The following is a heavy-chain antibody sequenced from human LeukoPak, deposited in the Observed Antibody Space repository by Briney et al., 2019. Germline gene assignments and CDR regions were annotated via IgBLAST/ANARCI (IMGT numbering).Heavy chain of an antibody. Sequence: ASVKVSCKASGYTFTSYDINWVRQATGQGLEWMGWMNPNSGNTGYAQKFQGRVTMTRNTSISTAYMELSSLRSEDTAVYYCASGPQWELRYYFDYWGQGTLVTVSS. CDR1: GYTFTSYD. CDR2: MNPNSGNT. V-gene: IGHV1-8*01. D-gene: IGHD1-26*01. CDR3: ASGPQWELRYYFDY. J-gene: IGHJ4*02.